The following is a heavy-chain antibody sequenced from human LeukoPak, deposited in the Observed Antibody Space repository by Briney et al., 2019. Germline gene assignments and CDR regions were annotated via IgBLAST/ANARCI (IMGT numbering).Heavy chain of an antibody. V-gene: IGHV3-30-3*01. CDR3: AREGGAVAIDY. Sequence: GGSLRLSCAASGFTFSSYAMHWVRQAPGKGLEWVAVISYDGSNKYYADSVKGRFTISRDSSKNTLYLQMNSLRAEDTAVYYCAREGGAVAIDYWGQGTLVTVSS. CDR1: GFTFSSYA. J-gene: IGHJ4*02. D-gene: IGHD6-19*01. CDR2: ISYDGSNK.